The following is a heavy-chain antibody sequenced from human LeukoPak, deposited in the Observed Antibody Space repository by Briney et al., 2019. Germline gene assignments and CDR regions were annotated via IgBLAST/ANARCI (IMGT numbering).Heavy chain of an antibody. Sequence: GRSLRLSCAASGFTFDDYAMHWVRQAPGKGLEWVSGISWNSGSIGYADSVKGRFTISRDNAKNSLYLQMNSLRAEDTALYYCARTPGYSSSRVDYWGQGTLVTVSS. CDR1: GFTFDDYA. D-gene: IGHD6-13*01. CDR2: ISWNSGSI. J-gene: IGHJ4*02. CDR3: ARTPGYSSSRVDY. V-gene: IGHV3-9*01.